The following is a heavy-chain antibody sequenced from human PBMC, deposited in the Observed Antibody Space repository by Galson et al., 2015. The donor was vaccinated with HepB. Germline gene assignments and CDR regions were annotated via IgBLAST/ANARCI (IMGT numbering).Heavy chain of an antibody. J-gene: IGHJ4*02. CDR3: VRQITVRGVIMN. CDR1: GYSFTNYW. V-gene: IGHV5-51*01. CDR2: IHPGDSET. Sequence: QSGAEVKKPGGSLKISCKGSGYSFTNYWIGWVRQMPGIGLEWMGIIHPGDSETRYSPSLQGQVTISADKSISTAYLEWSSLKASDTAVYYCVRQITVRGVIMNWGQGTLVTVSS. D-gene: IGHD3-10*01.